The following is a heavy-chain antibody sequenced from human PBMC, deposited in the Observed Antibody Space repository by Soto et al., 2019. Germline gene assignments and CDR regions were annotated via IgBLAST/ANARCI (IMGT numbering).Heavy chain of an antibody. V-gene: IGHV3-21*01. Sequence: PGGSLRLSYAASGFTFSSYSMNWVRQAPGKGLEWVSSISSSSSYIYYADSVKGRFTISRDNAKNSLYLQMNSLRAEDTAVYYCARRDFWSGIDYWGQGTLVTVSS. J-gene: IGHJ4*02. CDR3: ARRDFWSGIDY. CDR2: ISSSSSYI. CDR1: GFTFSSYS. D-gene: IGHD3-3*01.